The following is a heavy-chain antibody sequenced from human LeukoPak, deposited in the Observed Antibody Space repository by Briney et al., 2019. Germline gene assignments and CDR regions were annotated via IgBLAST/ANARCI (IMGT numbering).Heavy chain of an antibody. CDR3: ARGQTWSYAFDI. V-gene: IGHV3-48*03. J-gene: IGHJ3*02. CDR1: GFTFSSYE. Sequence: PGGSLRLSCAASGFTFSSYEMNWVRQAPGKGLEWVSYISSSSTIYYADSVKGRFTISRDNAKNSLYLQMNSLRAEDTAVYYCARGQTWSYAFDIWGQGTMVTVSS. CDR2: ISSSSTI. D-gene: IGHD3-3*01.